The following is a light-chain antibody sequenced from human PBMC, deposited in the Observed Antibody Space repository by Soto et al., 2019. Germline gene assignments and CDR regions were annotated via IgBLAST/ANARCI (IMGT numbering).Light chain of an antibody. Sequence: EIVLTQSPATLSLSPGERATLACRASQSVSGYLGWYQQKPGQAPRLLIYDTSNRATGIPTRFGGSGSGTDFTLTISSLEPEDFAVYYCQQRANWPLTFGPGTKVDIK. CDR3: QQRANWPLT. J-gene: IGKJ3*01. CDR2: DTS. V-gene: IGKV3-11*01. CDR1: QSVSGY.